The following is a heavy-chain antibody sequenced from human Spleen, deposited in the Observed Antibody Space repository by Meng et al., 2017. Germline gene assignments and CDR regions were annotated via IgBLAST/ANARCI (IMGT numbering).Heavy chain of an antibody. D-gene: IGHD3-9*01. CDR2: INPSGGST. CDR3: ARENYDILTGYYDLDY. V-gene: IGHV1-46*01. Sequence: ASVKVSCKASGYTFTSYYMHWVRQAPGQGLEWMGIINPSGGSTSYAQKFQGRVTMTRDTSTSTVYMELSSLRSEDTAVYYCARENYDILTGYYDLDYWGQGTLVTVSS. CDR1: GYTFTSYY. J-gene: IGHJ4*02.